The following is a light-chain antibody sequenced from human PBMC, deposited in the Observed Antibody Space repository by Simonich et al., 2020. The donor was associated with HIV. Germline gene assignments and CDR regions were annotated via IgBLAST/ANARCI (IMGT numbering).Light chain of an antibody. CDR2: DAS. V-gene: IGKV3-11*01. Sequence: EIVMTQSPATLSVSPGERATLSCRASQSVNSNVAWYQQKPGQAPRLFIYDASNRATGIPARLSGSGSGTDFTLTISSLEPEDFAVYYCQQRSNWPITFGQGTRLEIK. CDR1: QSVNSN. J-gene: IGKJ5*01. CDR3: QQRSNWPIT.